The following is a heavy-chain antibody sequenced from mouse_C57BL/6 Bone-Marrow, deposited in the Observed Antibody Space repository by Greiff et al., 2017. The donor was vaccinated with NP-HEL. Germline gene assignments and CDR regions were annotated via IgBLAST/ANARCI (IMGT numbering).Heavy chain of an antibody. D-gene: IGHD1-1*01. CDR1: GFTFSDYG. Sequence: EVHLVESGGGLVKPGGSLKLSCAASGFTFSDYGMHWVRQAPEKGLEWVAYISSGSSTIYYSSPGAGRFTISRDNAKNTLFLQMTSLRSAVTAMYYCARDYGSSDWFAYWGQGTLVTVSA. CDR2: ISSGSSTI. CDR3: ARDYGSSDWFAY. J-gene: IGHJ3*01. V-gene: IGHV5-17*01.